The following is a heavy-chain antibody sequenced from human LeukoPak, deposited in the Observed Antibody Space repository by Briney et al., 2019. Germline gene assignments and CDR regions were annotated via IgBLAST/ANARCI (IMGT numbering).Heavy chain of an antibody. CDR1: GFTFSSYS. V-gene: IGHV3-66*01. CDR3: ARGDYYGSGIREVWFDP. J-gene: IGHJ5*02. D-gene: IGHD3-10*01. Sequence: PGGSLRLSCAASGFTFSSYSMSWVRQAPGKGLEWVSVIYSGGSTYYADSVKGRFTISRDNSKNTLYLQMNSLRAEDTAVYYCARGDYYGSGIREVWFDPWGQGTLVTVSS. CDR2: IYSGGST.